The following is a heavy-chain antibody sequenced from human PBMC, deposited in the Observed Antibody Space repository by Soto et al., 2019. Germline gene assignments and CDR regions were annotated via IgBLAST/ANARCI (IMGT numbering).Heavy chain of an antibody. V-gene: IGHV4-34*01. CDR2: INHSGST. CDR1: GGSFSGYY. D-gene: IGHD3-16*01. CDR3: ARVHLSTYYYYYYGMDV. J-gene: IGHJ6*02. Sequence: SETLSLTCAVYGGSFSGYYWSWIRQPPGKGLEWIGEINHSGSTNYNPSLKSRVTISVDTSKNQFSLKLSSVTAADTVVYYCARVHLSTYYYYYYGMDVWGQGTTVTVSS.